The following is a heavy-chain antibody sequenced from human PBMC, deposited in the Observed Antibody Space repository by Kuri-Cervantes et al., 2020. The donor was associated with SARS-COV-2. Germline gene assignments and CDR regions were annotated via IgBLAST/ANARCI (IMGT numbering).Heavy chain of an antibody. CDR3: ARDFGYCSGGSCSEDALDI. J-gene: IGHJ3*02. V-gene: IGHV4-59*01. D-gene: IGHD2-15*01. Sequence: GSLRLSCTVSGGSISSYYWSWIRQPPGKGLEWIGYIYYSGSTNYNPSLKSRVTISVDTSKNQFSLKLSSVTAADTAVYYCARDFGYCSGGSCSEDALDIWGQGTMVTVSS. CDR1: GGSISSYY. CDR2: IYYSGST.